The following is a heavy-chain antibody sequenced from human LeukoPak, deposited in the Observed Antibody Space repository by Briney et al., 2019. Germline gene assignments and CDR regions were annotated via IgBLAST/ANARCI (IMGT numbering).Heavy chain of an antibody. CDR3: AREVAGTWAFDI. CDR2: TFYRSNWYD. Sequence: SQTLSLTCAISGDSLSSNTAAWNWLRQSPSRGLEWLGRTFYRSNWYDDYAASVKSRITINPDTSKNQFSLHLKSVTPEDTAVYYCAREVAGTWAFDIWGQGTRVTVSS. D-gene: IGHD6-19*01. CDR1: GDSLSSNTAA. J-gene: IGHJ3*02. V-gene: IGHV6-1*01.